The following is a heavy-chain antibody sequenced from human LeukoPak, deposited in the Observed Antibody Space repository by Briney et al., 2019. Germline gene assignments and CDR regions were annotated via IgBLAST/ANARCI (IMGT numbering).Heavy chain of an antibody. J-gene: IGHJ4*02. Sequence: SETLSLTCAVYGVSLSGYYWSWIRQPPGKGLEWIGEINHSGSTNYNPSLKSRVTISVDTSKNQFSLKLSSVTAADTAVYYCARGRNTTPRYYFDYWGQGTLVTVSS. D-gene: IGHD4-17*01. V-gene: IGHV4-34*01. CDR3: ARGRNTTPRYYFDY. CDR1: GVSLSGYY. CDR2: INHSGST.